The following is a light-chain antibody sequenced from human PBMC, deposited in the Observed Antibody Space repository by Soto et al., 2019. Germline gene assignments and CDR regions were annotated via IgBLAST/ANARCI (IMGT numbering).Light chain of an antibody. J-gene: IGKJ4*01. CDR2: AAS. CDR3: QQLNSFPLT. V-gene: IGKV1-9*01. Sequence: DIQLTQSPSFLSASVGDRVTITCRASQDISSYFAWYQRKPGKAPKLLIYAASTLQSGVPSRFSGSGSGTEFTLTISSLQPEDFATYYCQQLNSFPLTFGGGTKVEIK. CDR1: QDISSY.